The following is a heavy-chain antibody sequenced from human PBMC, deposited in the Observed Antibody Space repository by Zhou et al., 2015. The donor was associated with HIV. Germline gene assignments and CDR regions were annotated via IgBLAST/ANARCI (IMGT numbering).Heavy chain of an antibody. D-gene: IGHD6-19*01. J-gene: IGHJ2*01. Sequence: QVQLVQSGAEVKKPGSSVKVSCKASGGTFSSYAISWVRQAPGQGLEWMGGIIPIFGTANYAQKFQGRVTITADESTSTAYMELSSLRSEDTAVYYCARDKVPAKIAVAGTSQGVGYFDLWGRGTLVTVSS. CDR3: ARDKVPAKIAVAGTSQGVGYFDL. CDR2: IIPIFGTA. CDR1: GGTFSSYA. V-gene: IGHV1-69*01.